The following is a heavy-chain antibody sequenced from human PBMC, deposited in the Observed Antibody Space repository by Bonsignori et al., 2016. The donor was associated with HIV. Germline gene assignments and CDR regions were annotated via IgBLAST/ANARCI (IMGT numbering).Heavy chain of an antibody. V-gene: IGHV4-39*07. D-gene: IGHD5-24*01. Sequence: WIRQPPGKGLEWIGSVYYSGNTYYNPSLKSRVTISVDTSKNQFSLRLSSVTAADTAVYYCARDHRLQLLSFDYWGQGTLVTVSS. CDR3: ARDHRLQLLSFDY. J-gene: IGHJ4*02. CDR2: VYYSGNT.